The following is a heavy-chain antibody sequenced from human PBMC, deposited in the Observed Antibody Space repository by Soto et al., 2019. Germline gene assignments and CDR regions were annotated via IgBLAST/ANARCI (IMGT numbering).Heavy chain of an antibody. J-gene: IGHJ6*03. CDR1: GYTFTSYD. Sequence: QVQLVQSGAEVKKPGASVKVSCKASGYTFTSYDINWVRQATGQGLEWMGWMNPNSGNTGYAQKFQGRVTMTRNTAISTAYMELSSLRSEDTAVYYCARGDDYGSGSYRGYYYYYMDVWGKGTTVTVSS. V-gene: IGHV1-8*01. D-gene: IGHD3-10*01. CDR3: ARGDDYGSGSYRGYYYYYMDV. CDR2: MNPNSGNT.